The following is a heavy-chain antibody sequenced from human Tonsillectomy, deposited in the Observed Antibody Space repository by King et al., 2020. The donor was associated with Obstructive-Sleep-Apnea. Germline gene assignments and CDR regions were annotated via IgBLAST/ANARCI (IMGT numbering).Heavy chain of an antibody. V-gene: IGHV4-30-2*01. D-gene: IGHD3-22*01. J-gene: IGHJ4*02. CDR3: ARAYDHSGHQFDS. Sequence: QLQESGSGLVKPSQTLSLTCAVSGDSINSGGYSWSWIRQPPGNGLEWIGYIYPSGSTYYNPSLKSRVAISADRSKNQFSLQFISVTAADTAGYYCARAYDHSGHQFDSWGQGTLVTVSS. CDR2: IYPSGST. CDR1: GDSINSGGYS.